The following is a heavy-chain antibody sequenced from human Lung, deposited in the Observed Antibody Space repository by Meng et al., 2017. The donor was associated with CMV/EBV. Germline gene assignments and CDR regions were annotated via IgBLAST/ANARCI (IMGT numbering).Heavy chain of an antibody. J-gene: IGHJ4*02. D-gene: IGHD3-10*01. CDR1: GGSTSSNGYY. Sequence: LRHQEWCPALVQPSWTLSPTCTVSGGSTSSNGYYLGWFRQPPGKGLVGIVAINYSGGTSYNPSLQSRVTMFADTSKNQFSLMLPSVTATDTAVYYCARRRGGSGLDCWGQGTLVTVPS. CDR2: INYSGGT. CDR3: ARRRGGSGLDC. V-gene: IGHV4-39*01.